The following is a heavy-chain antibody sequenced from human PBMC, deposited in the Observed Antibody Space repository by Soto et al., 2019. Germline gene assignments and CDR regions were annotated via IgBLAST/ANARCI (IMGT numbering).Heavy chain of an antibody. V-gene: IGHV1-69*06. J-gene: IGHJ5*02. CDR1: GGSFNSFS. CDR3: TRRGRESANWFDT. CDR2: LIPMSVRP. Sequence: QVQLVQSGAEVKTPGSSVKVSCKASGGSFNSFSIDWVRQAPGQGLEWMGGLIPMSVRPNYAQRFQGRVTFSADKSTNAVYMEVNRLTYEDTAVYYCTRRGRESANWFDTWGQGTLVTVSS.